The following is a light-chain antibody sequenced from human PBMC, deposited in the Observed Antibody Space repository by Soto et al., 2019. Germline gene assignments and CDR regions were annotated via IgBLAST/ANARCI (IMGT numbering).Light chain of an antibody. J-gene: IGKJ1*01. CDR3: QQYNRYWT. CDR1: QSISNS. V-gene: IGKV1-5*03. Sequence: DIQMTQSPSTLSASVGDRVTITCRATQSISNSLAWYQQKPGKAPKLLIYTASSLESGVPSRFSGSGSGTEFTLTITILQPDDFATYYCQQYNRYWTFGQGTKVEIK. CDR2: TAS.